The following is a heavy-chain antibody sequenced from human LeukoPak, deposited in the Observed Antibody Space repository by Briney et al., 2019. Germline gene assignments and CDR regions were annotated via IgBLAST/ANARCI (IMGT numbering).Heavy chain of an antibody. Sequence: GSLRLSCAASGFPFSTYAMNWVRQAPGKGLEWVSVITGSGGFTQYADSVKGRFTISRDNSKNTLYMQMNRLRGEDTAVYYCARGGGPPTTYFDYWGQGTLVTVSS. D-gene: IGHD2/OR15-2a*01. V-gene: IGHV3-23*01. CDR1: GFPFSTYA. CDR3: ARGGGPPTTYFDY. J-gene: IGHJ4*02. CDR2: ITGSGGFT.